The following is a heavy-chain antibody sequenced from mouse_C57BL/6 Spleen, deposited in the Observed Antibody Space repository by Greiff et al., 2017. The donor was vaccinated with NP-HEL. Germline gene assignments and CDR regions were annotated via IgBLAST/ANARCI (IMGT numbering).Heavy chain of an antibody. V-gene: IGHV1-7*01. CDR2: INPSSGYT. CDR3: ARSGGYDYYAMDY. J-gene: IGHJ4*01. CDR1: GYTFTSYW. Sequence: VQLQQSGAELAKPGASVKLSCKASGYTFTSYWMHWVKQRPGQGLEWIGYINPSSGYTKYNQKFKDKATLTADQSSSTAYMQLSSLTYEDSAVYYCARSGGYDYYAMDYWGQGTSVTVSS. D-gene: IGHD2-10*02.